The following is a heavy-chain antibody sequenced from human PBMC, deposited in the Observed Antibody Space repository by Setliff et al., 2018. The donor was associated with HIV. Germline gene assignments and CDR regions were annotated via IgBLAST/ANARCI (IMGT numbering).Heavy chain of an antibody. J-gene: IGHJ6*02. CDR1: GFTFTSYW. V-gene: IGHV3-7*01. CDR3: ARKLQPGYGMDV. Sequence: PGGSLRLSCAAPGFTFTSYWMIWVRQAPGKGLEWVANINQDGNEKNYVDSVKGRFTISRDNTKNSLYLQMDSLGAEDTTVYYCARKLQPGYGMDVWGQGTTVTVSS. D-gene: IGHD5-18*01. CDR2: INQDGNEK.